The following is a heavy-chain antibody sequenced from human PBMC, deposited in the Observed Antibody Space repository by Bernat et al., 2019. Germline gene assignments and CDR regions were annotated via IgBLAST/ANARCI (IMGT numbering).Heavy chain of an antibody. CDR3: AQYTIFGVVVPQHFQH. CDR1: GGTFSSYA. V-gene: IGHV1-69*01. J-gene: IGHJ1*01. D-gene: IGHD3-3*01. CDR2: IIPIFGTA. Sequence: QVQLVQSGAEVKKPGSSVKVSCKASGGTFSSYAISWVRQAPGQGREWMGGIIPIFGTANYAQKFQGRVTITADESTSTAYMELSSLRSEDTGVYYCAQYTIFGVVVPQHFQHWGQGTLVTVSS.